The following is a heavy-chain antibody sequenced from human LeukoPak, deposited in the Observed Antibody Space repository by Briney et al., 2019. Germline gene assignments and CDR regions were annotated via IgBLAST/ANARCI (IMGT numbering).Heavy chain of an antibody. CDR3: ARTFTYYYDSSGYDWFDP. CDR2: IIHSGSP. V-gene: IGHV4-38-2*01. J-gene: IGHJ5*02. Sequence: PGGSLRLSCAASGFTFSEYAMNWVRQAPGKGLEWIASIIHSGSPYYNPSLKSRVTMSLDTSKNQFSLNLKSVTAADTAVYYCARTFTYYYDSSGYDWFDPWGQGTLVTVSS. D-gene: IGHD3-22*01. CDR1: GFTFSEYA.